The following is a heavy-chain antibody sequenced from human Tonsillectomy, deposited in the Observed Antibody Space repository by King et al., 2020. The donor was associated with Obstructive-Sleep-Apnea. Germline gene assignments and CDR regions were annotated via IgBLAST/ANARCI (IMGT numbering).Heavy chain of an antibody. D-gene: IGHD4-17*01. CDR1: GFTFDDYA. CDR3: AKDRGPTTVTPGV. CDR2: ISWNSGSI. V-gene: IGHV3-9*01. J-gene: IGHJ4*02. Sequence: VQLVESGGGLVQPGRSLRLSCAASGFTFDDYAMHWVRQAPGKGLEWVSGISWNSGSIGYADSVKGRFNISRNNAKNSLYLQMNSLRAEDTAVYYCAKDRGPTTVTPGVWGQGTLVTVSS.